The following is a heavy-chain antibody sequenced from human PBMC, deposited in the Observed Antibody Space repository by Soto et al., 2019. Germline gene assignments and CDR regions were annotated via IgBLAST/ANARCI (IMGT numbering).Heavy chain of an antibody. CDR2: ISSSSSYI. D-gene: IGHD5-12*01. V-gene: IGHV3-21*01. Sequence: GGSLRLACAASGFTFSSYSMNWVRQAPGKGLEWVSSISSSSSYIYYADSVKGRFTISRDNAKNSLYLQMNSLRAADTAVYYCATERPYSGYENAFDIWGQGTMVTVSS. CDR1: GFTFSSYS. CDR3: ATERPYSGYENAFDI. J-gene: IGHJ3*02.